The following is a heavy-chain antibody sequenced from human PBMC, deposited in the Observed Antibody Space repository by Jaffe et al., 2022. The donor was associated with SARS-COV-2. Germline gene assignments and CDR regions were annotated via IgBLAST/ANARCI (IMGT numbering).Heavy chain of an antibody. CDR2: IWYDGSNK. CDR1: GFTFSSYG. J-gene: IGHJ6*02. V-gene: IGHV3-33*01. Sequence: QVQLVESGGGVVQPGRSLRLSCAASGFTFSSYGMHWVRQAPGKGLEWVAVIWYDGSNKYYADSVKGRFTISRDNSKNTLYLQMNSLRAEDTAVYYCARDSSQQWLVPRSGMDVWGQGTTVTVSS. CDR3: ARDSSQQWLVPRSGMDV. D-gene: IGHD6-19*01.